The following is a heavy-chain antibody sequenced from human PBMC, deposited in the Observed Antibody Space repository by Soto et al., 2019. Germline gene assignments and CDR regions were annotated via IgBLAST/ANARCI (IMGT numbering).Heavy chain of an antibody. D-gene: IGHD4-4*01. J-gene: IGHJ6*02. Sequence: EVQLLESGGDLVQPGGSLRLVCAASGFTFSNSGMRWVRQAPGQGLEWVSSIGPSGNTYYSDAVKDRFTISRDISKNTLFLQMDSLRAEDTATYYCAKLLHNSYYNVMDVWGQGTTVTVSS. V-gene: IGHV3-23*01. CDR3: AKLLHNSYYNVMDV. CDR1: GFTFSNSG. CDR2: SIGPSGNT.